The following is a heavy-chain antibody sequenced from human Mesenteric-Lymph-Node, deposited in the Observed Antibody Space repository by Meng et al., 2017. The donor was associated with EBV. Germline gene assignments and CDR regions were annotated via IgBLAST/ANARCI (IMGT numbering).Heavy chain of an antibody. V-gene: IGHV4-30-4*01. CDR1: GGSISSGGYY. CDR2: MYSSGST. J-gene: IGHJ4*02. D-gene: IGHD3-10*01. CDR3: SRGAYEGSGSKFAD. Sequence: VQLKGSGPGLVKPSQTLSLTCAVSGGSISSGGYYWTWIRQPPGKGLEWIWYMYSSGSTYYNPSLESRFAMSLDTYKTQFSLRLTSVTAADTALYYCSRGAYEGSGSKFADWGQGTLVTVSS.